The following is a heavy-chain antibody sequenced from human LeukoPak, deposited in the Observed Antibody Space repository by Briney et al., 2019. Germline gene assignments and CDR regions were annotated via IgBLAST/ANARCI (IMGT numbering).Heavy chain of an antibody. D-gene: IGHD6-19*01. Sequence: SETLSLTCTVSGDSFNTNYWSWIRQPPGKGPEWIGHIFYSGIPTYNPSLQSRVTISIDTSNKQFSLKLKSVTTADTAVYYCAKDRGTGWYGIDYWGQGTLVTVSS. CDR3: AKDRGTGWYGIDY. V-gene: IGHV4-59*01. CDR2: IFYSGIP. J-gene: IGHJ4*02. CDR1: GDSFNTNY.